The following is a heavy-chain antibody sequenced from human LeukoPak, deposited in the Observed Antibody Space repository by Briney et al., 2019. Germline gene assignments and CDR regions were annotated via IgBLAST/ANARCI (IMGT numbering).Heavy chain of an antibody. J-gene: IGHJ4*02. D-gene: IGHD3-3*01. Sequence: GGSLRLSCAASGFTFSSYAMHWVRQAPGKGLEYVSAISSNGGSTYYANSVKGRFTISRDNAKNSLYLQMNSLRAEDTAVYYCARGLRFLEWLFPPFDYWGQGTLVTVSS. CDR1: GFTFSSYA. V-gene: IGHV3-64*01. CDR3: ARGLRFLEWLFPPFDY. CDR2: ISSNGGST.